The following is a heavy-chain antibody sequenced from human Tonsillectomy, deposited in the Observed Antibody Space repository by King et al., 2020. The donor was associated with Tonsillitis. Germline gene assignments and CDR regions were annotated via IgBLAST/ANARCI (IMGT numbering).Heavy chain of an antibody. D-gene: IGHD7-27*01. CDR2: IYYSGST. Sequence: QLQESGPGLVKPSETLSLTCTVSGGSISSYYWSWIRQPPGKGLEWIGYIYYSGSTNYNPSLKSRVTISVNTSKNQFSLKLSSVTAADTAVYYCARDALTGELDYWGQGTLVTVSS. V-gene: IGHV4-59*01. CDR3: ARDALTGELDY. J-gene: IGHJ4*02. CDR1: GGSISSYY.